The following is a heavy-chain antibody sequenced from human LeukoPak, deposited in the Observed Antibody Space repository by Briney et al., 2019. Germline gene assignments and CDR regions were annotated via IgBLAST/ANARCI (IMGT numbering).Heavy chain of an antibody. CDR1: GFTFSSYG. CDR2: IWYDGSNK. J-gene: IGHJ4*02. Sequence: GRSLRLSCAASGFTFSSYGMHWVRQAPGKGLEWVAVIWYDGSNKYYADSVQGRFTISRDNSKNTLYLQMNGLRAEDTAVYYCARDSYGFDYWGQGTLVTVSS. CDR3: ARDSYGFDY. V-gene: IGHV3-33*01. D-gene: IGHD4-17*01.